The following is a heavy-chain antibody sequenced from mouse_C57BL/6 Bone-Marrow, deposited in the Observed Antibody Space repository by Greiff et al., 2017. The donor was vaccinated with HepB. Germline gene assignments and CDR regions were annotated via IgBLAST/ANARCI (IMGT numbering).Heavy chain of an antibody. CDR2: INPNNGGT. D-gene: IGHD1-1*01. Sequence: EVQLQQSGPELVKPGASVKISCKASGYTFTDYYMNWVKQSHGKSLEWIGDINPNNGGTSYNQKFKGKATLTVDKSSSTAYMELRSLTSEDSAVYYCARHGLFITTVDYWGQGTSVTVSS. CDR3: ARHGLFITTVDY. V-gene: IGHV1-26*01. J-gene: IGHJ4*01. CDR1: GYTFTDYY.